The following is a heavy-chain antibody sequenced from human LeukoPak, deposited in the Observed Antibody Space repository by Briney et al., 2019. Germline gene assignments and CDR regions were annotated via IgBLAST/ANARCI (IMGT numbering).Heavy chain of an antibody. V-gene: IGHV3-74*01. Sequence: PGGSLRLSCAASGFTFSTYNMNWVRQAPGKGLVWVSRINSDGSSTSYADSVKGRFTISRDNAKNTLYLQMNSLRAEDTAVYYCALRGRDSPYDYWGQGTLVTVSS. CDR1: GFTFSTYN. J-gene: IGHJ4*02. D-gene: IGHD2-21*02. CDR3: ALRGRDSPYDY. CDR2: INSDGSST.